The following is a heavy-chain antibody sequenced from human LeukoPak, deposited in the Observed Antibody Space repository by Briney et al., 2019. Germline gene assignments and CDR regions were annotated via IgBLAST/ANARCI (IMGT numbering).Heavy chain of an antibody. Sequence: KPSETLSLTCAVYGGSFSGYYWSWIRQPPGKGLEWIGEINHSGSTNYNPSLKSRVTISVDTSKNQFSLKLSSVTAADTAVYYCARLVSDGDYQFDFDYWGQGILVTVSS. D-gene: IGHD4-17*01. V-gene: IGHV4-34*01. CDR3: ARLVSDGDYQFDFDY. J-gene: IGHJ4*02. CDR2: INHSGST. CDR1: GGSFSGYY.